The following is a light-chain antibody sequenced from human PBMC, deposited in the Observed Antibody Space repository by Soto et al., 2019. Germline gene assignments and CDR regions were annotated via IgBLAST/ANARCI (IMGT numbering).Light chain of an antibody. V-gene: IGLV3-1*01. J-gene: IGLJ1*01. Sequence: SYELTQQPSVSVSPGQTASITCSGDKLGDKYACWYQQKPGQSPVLVIYQDSKRPSGIPERFSGSNSGNTATLTISGTQAMDEADYYCQAWDSSTRYVFGTGTKLTVL. CDR2: QDS. CDR3: QAWDSSTRYV. CDR1: KLGDKY.